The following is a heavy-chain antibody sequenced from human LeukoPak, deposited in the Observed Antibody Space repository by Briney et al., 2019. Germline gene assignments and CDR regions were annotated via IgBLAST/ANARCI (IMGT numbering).Heavy chain of an antibody. CDR2: VYYTGST. V-gene: IGHV4-59*01. CDR1: GGSINSYY. CDR3: ARVPGGYYGSD. J-gene: IGHJ4*02. Sequence: SETLSLTCTVSGGSINSYYWSWIRQPPGRGLEWIGYVYYTGSTNYNPSLKSRVTISVDTSKNQFSLKLSSVTAADTALYYCARVPGGYYGSDWGQGTLVTVSS. D-gene: IGHD3-10*01.